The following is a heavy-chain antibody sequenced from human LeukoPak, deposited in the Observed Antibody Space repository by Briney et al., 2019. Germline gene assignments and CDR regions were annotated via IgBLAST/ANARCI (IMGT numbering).Heavy chain of an antibody. D-gene: IGHD1-26*01. CDR2: IYYSGST. J-gene: IGHJ4*02. CDR3: ARGWSGSYFFDY. Sequence: SETLSLTCTVSGGSISSYYWIWIRQPPGKGLEWIGYIYYSGSTNYNPSLKSRVTISVDTSKNQFSLKLSSVTAADTAVYYCARGWSGSYFFDYWGQGTLVTVSS. V-gene: IGHV4-59*01. CDR1: GGSISSYY.